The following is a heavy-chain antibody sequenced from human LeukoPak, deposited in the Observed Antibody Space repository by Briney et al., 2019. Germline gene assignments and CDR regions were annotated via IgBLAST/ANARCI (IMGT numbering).Heavy chain of an antibody. CDR3: ATVGATLYYYYGMDV. D-gene: IGHD1-26*01. Sequence: SVKVSCKASGYTFTGYYMHWVRQAPGQGLEWMGGIIPIFGTANYAQKFQGRVTITADESTSTAYMELSSLRSEDTAVYYCATVGATLYYYYGMDVWGQGTTVTVSS. J-gene: IGHJ6*02. CDR1: GYTFTGYY. CDR2: IIPIFGTA. V-gene: IGHV1-69*13.